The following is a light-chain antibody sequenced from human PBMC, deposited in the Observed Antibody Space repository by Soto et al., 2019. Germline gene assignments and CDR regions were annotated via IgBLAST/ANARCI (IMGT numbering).Light chain of an antibody. J-gene: IGLJ3*02. CDR1: SSDVGGYNY. V-gene: IGLV2-14*01. Sequence: QSALTQPASVSGSPGQSITLSCTGTSSDVGGYNYVSWYQQHPGKAPKLMVYEVSNRPSGVSNRFSGSKSANTASLTIAGLEAEDEADYYCSSYRSSSTHWVFGGGTKLTVL. CDR3: SSYRSSSTHWV. CDR2: EVS.